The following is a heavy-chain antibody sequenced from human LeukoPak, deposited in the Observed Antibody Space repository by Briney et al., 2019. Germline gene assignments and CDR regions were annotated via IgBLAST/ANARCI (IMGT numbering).Heavy chain of an antibody. J-gene: IGHJ4*02. V-gene: IGHV3-21*04. CDR2: ISSSATYI. Sequence: GGSLRLSCAASGFTFSDYNMNWVRQAPGKGLEWVSSISSSATYIYYADSVKGRFTISRDNSKNTLYLQMNSLRAEDTAVYYCAKGEFWSAYYNWGQGTLVTVSS. D-gene: IGHD3-3*01. CDR3: AKGEFWSAYYN. CDR1: GFTFSDYN.